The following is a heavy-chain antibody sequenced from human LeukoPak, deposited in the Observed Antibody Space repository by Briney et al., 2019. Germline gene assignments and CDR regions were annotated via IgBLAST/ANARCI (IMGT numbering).Heavy chain of an antibody. CDR1: GGSISSYY. V-gene: IGHV4-59*01. Sequence: SETLSLTCTVSGGSISSYYWSWIRQPPGKGLEWIGYIYYSGSTNYNPSLKSRVTISVDTSKNQFSLKLSSVTAADTAVYYCARITYYYDSGPGSFDYWGQGTLVTVSS. CDR3: ARITYYYDSGPGSFDY. D-gene: IGHD3-22*01. CDR2: IYYSGST. J-gene: IGHJ4*02.